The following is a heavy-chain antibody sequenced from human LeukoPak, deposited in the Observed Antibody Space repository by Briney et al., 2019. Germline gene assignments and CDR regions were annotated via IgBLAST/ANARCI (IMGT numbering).Heavy chain of an antibody. D-gene: IGHD4-17*01. Sequence: ASVTVSFKSSGYTFTVYKMHWVRQAPGQGLEWMGWISPNSGGANYAQTFQGRVTLTRDTSISTAYMELTSLRSDDTAVYYCAIVGEALDYWGQGTLVTVSS. CDR3: AIVGEALDY. CDR1: GYTFTVYK. V-gene: IGHV1-2*02. CDR2: ISPNSGGA. J-gene: IGHJ4*02.